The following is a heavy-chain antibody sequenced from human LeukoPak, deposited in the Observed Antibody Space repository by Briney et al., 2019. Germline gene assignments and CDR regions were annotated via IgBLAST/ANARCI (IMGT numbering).Heavy chain of an antibody. Sequence: GESLNISCKGSGYSFTNYWIGWVRQIAGKGLEWMGIIYPGDSDTRYSPTFQGKVTISADKSISTAYLQWSSLKASDTAMYYCARQIAAAGTLFVWGQGTLVTVSS. CDR1: GYSFTNYW. CDR2: IYPGDSDT. D-gene: IGHD6-13*01. V-gene: IGHV5-51*01. J-gene: IGHJ4*02. CDR3: ARQIAAAGTLFV.